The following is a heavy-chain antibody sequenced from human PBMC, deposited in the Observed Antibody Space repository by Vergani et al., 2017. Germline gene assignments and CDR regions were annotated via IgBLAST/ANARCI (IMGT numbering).Heavy chain of an antibody. D-gene: IGHD4-23*01. J-gene: IGHJ4*02. CDR3: ARGGINDYGGLWGFDY. V-gene: IGHV1-69-2*01. Sequence: EVQLVQSGAEVKKPGATMKISCKVSGYTFTDHYMHWVKQAPGKGLEWMGLVDPEDGETIYAEKFKGRVTITADESTSTAYMELSSLRSEDTAVYYCARGGINDYGGLWGFDYWGQGTLVTVSS. CDR2: VDPEDGET. CDR1: GYTFTDHY.